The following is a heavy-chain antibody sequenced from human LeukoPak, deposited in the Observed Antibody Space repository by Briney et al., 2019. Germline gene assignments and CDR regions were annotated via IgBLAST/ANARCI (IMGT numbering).Heavy chain of an antibody. V-gene: IGHV3-48*03. Sequence: PGGSLRLSCAASGFTFSSYEMNWVRQAPGKGLEWVSYISSSSSTIYYADSVKGRFTISRDNAKNSLYLQMNSLRAEDTAVYYCARSHLWFGELFSLYYFDYWGQGTLVTVSS. D-gene: IGHD3-10*01. CDR2: ISSSSSTI. CDR1: GFTFSSYE. J-gene: IGHJ4*02. CDR3: ARSHLWFGELFSLYYFDY.